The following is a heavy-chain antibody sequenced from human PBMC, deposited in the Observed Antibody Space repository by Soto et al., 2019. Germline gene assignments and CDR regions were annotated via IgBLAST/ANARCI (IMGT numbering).Heavy chain of an antibody. CDR1: GDSVSSNSAA. J-gene: IGHJ4*02. CDR3: ARVPELGPPAGHFDY. Sequence: KQSQTLSLTCAISGDSVSSNSAAWNWIRQSPSRGLEWLGRTYYRSKWYNDYAVSVKSRITINPDTSKNQFSLQLNSVTPEDTAGYYCARVPELGPPAGHFDYWGQGTLVTVSS. D-gene: IGHD7-27*01. V-gene: IGHV6-1*01. CDR2: TYYRSKWYN.